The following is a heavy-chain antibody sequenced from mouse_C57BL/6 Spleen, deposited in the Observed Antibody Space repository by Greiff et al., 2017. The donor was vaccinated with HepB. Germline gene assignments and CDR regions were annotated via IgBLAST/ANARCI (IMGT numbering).Heavy chain of an antibody. CDR3: ANGGAFDY. Sequence: EVQLQQSGPELVKPGASVKISCKASGYSFTGYYMNWVKQSPEQSLEWIGEINPSTGGTTYNQKFKAKATLTVDKSSSTAYMQLKSLTSEDSAVYYCANGGAFDYWGQGTPLTVSS. CDR2: INPSTGGT. V-gene: IGHV1-42*01. CDR1: GYSFTGYY. D-gene: IGHD3-1*01. J-gene: IGHJ2*01.